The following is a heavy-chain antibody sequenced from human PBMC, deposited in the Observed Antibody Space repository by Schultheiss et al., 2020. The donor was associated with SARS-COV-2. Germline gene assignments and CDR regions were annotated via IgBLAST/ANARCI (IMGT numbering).Heavy chain of an antibody. CDR3: AREWVGATDY. CDR2: IYNTVNT. J-gene: IGHJ4*02. V-gene: IGHV4-59*01. D-gene: IGHD1-26*01. Sequence: SETLSLTCTVSGDSIRGYFWTWIRQPPGKGLEWIGNIYNTVNTQYNPSLKSRVTIAVDTSKNQFSLKLNSVTAADTAVYYCAREWVGATDYWGQGTLVTVSS. CDR1: GDSIRGYF.